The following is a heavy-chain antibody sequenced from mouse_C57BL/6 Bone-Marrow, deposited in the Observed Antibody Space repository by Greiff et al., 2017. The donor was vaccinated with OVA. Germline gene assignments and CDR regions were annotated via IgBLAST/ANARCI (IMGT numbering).Heavy chain of an antibody. CDR1: GYTFTDYY. Sequence: VQLKQSGPELVKPGASVKISCKASGYTFTDYYMNWVKQSHGKSLEWIGDINPNNGGTSYNQKFKGKATLTVDKSSSTAYMELRSLTSEDSAVYYCASPLRDYFDYWGQGTTLTVSS. CDR2: INPNNGGT. V-gene: IGHV1-26*01. J-gene: IGHJ2*01. D-gene: IGHD6-1*01. CDR3: ASPLRDYFDY.